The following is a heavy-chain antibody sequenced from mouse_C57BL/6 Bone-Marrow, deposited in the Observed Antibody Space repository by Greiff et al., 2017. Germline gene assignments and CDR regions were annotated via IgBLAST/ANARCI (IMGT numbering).Heavy chain of an antibody. CDR1: GFTFSDFY. CDR3: ARDADGYDNYAMDY. V-gene: IGHV7-1*01. CDR2: SRNKANDYTT. D-gene: IGHD2-2*01. J-gene: IGHJ4*01. Sequence: EVKLVESGGGLVQSGRSLRLSCATSGFTFSDFYMEWVRQAPGKGLEWIAASRNKANDYTTEYSASVKGRFIVSRDTSQSILYLQMNALRAEDTASYYCARDADGYDNYAMDYWGQGTSVTVSS.